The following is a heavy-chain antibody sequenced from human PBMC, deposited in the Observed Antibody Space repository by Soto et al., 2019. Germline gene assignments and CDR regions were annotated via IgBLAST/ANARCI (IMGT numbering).Heavy chain of an antibody. D-gene: IGHD3-10*01. CDR3: AKAYDSGSYFGNFDY. Sequence: EVQLLESGGGLVQPGGSLRLSCAASGFTFSSYAMSWVRQAPGKGLEWVSAISGSGGSTYYADSVKGRSTISSINSKNTLYLQMNSLRAEDRGVYYCAKAYDSGSYFGNFDYWGQGTLVTVSS. CDR2: ISGSGGST. CDR1: GFTFSSYA. V-gene: IGHV3-23*01. J-gene: IGHJ4*02.